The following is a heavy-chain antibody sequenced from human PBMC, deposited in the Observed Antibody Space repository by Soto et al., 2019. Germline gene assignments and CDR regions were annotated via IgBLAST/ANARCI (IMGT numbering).Heavy chain of an antibody. CDR1: GITFTTYA. J-gene: IGHJ5*02. V-gene: IGHV1-3*01. CDR2: INAGNGNT. CDR3: ARAISGYVT. D-gene: IGHD5-12*01. Sequence: ASVKVSCKASGITFTTYAIRWVHQAPGQGLEWMGWINAGNGNTRYSQKFQGRVTLTRDTSASTAYMDLSSLTSEDAAIYYCARAISGYVTWGQGTLVTVPS.